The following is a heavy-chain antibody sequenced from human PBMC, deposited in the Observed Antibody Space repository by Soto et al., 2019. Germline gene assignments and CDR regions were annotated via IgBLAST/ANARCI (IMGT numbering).Heavy chain of an antibody. J-gene: IGHJ4*02. V-gene: IGHV4-59*08. CDR2: MYYNGST. CDR3: ARVYCTGPSCYETY. D-gene: IGHD2-8*02. Sequence: PSETLSLTCAVSGGSFSGYYWSWFRQPPGNGLEWIGFMYYNGSTNYNPSLKSRVTISMETSKNRFSLKLSSVTAADTAFYYCARVYCTGPSCYETYWGRGILVTVSS. CDR1: GGSFSGYY.